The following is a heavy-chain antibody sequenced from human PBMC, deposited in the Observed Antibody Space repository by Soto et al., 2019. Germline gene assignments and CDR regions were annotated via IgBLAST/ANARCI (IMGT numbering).Heavy chain of an antibody. CDR1: GFTFSSYW. V-gene: IGHV3-74*01. Sequence: GGSLRLSCAASGFTFSSYWMHWVRQAPGKGLVWVSRVNSDGSIINYADSVKGRFTISRANAQNTLHRQMNSRRPEDTAVYYCVRIRVAVAANEAFDIWGQGTTVTVSS. CDR2: VNSDGSII. J-gene: IGHJ3*02. D-gene: IGHD2-15*01. CDR3: VRIRVAVAANEAFDI.